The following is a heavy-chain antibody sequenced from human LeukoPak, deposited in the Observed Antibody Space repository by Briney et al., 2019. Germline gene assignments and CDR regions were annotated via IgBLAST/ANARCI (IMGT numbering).Heavy chain of an antibody. D-gene: IGHD1-26*01. CDR2: INPSGGST. V-gene: IGHV1-46*01. J-gene: IGHJ6*03. CDR1: GYTFTSYY. Sequence: GASVKVSCKTSGYTFTSYYMHWVRQAPGQGLEWMGIINPSGGSTKYAQKFQGRITMTRDKSTSTVYMDLSSLRFEDTAVCSCARGGELGSVYYYYMDVWGKGTTVTVSS. CDR3: ARGGELGSVYYYYMDV.